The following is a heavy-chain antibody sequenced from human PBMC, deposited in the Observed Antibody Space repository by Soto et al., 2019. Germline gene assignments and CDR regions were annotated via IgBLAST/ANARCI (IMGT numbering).Heavy chain of an antibody. CDR3: ARGAVAGTAFDI. Sequence: QVQLVESGGGVVQPGRSLRLSCAASGFTFSSYGMHWVRQAPGKGLEWVAVIWYDGSNKYYADSVKGRFTISRDNSKNTLYLQMNSLRAEDTAVYYCARGAVAGTAFDIWGQGTMVTVSS. J-gene: IGHJ3*02. CDR1: GFTFSSYG. V-gene: IGHV3-33*01. CDR2: IWYDGSNK. D-gene: IGHD6-19*01.